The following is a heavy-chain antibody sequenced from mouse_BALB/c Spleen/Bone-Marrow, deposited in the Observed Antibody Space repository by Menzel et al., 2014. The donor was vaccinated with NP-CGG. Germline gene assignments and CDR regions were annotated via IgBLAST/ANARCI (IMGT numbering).Heavy chain of an antibody. J-gene: IGHJ3*01. CDR3: ARRTPRASGLSY. CDR1: GYSFTDSN. CDR2: IDPYNGGT. Sequence: VQLQQSGPELVKPGASVKASCTAFGYSFTDSNMYWVKQGHGKSLEWIGDIDPYNGGTRYTQKFKRKATLTVDKSSSTAFMHLSILRSEDSAVYYCARRTPRASGLSYLGQGPLGTVSA. V-gene: IGHV1S135*01. D-gene: IGHD3-2*01.